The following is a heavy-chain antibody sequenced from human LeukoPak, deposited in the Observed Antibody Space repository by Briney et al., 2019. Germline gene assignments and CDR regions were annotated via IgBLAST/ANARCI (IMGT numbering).Heavy chain of an antibody. CDR1: GYTLTELS. V-gene: IGHV1-24*01. CDR3: ARDKAVPAAMRRWFDP. J-gene: IGHJ5*02. D-gene: IGHD2-2*01. Sequence: GASVKVSCTVSGYTLTELSMHWGRQAPGKGLEWMGGFDPEDGETIYAQKFQGRVTMTEDTSTDTAYMELSSLRSEDTAVYYCARDKAVPAAMRRWFDPWGQGTLVTVSS. CDR2: FDPEDGET.